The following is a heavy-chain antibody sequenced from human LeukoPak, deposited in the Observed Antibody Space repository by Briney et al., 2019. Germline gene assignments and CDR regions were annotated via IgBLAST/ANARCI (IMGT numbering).Heavy chain of an antibody. Sequence: GGSLRLSCAASGFTFSSYWMSWVRQAPGKGLEWVANIKQDGSEKYYVDSVKGRFTISRDNAKNSLYLQMNSLRAEDTAVYYCARDPGWGDYGFYYYYGMDVWGQGTTVTVSS. V-gene: IGHV3-7*01. J-gene: IGHJ6*02. CDR1: GFTFSSYW. CDR2: IKQDGSEK. CDR3: ARDPGWGDYGFYYYYGMDV. D-gene: IGHD4-17*01.